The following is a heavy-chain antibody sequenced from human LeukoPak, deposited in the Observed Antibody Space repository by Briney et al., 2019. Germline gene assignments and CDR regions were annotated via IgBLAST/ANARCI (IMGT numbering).Heavy chain of an antibody. CDR3: ATNRAGTYDRPFDI. CDR2: IYTSGTT. V-gene: IGHV4-61*02. D-gene: IGHD1-26*01. J-gene: IGHJ3*02. CDR1: GGSVRRGNYY. Sequence: SETLSLTCTVSGGSVRRGNYYWTWIRQPAGSGLEWIGRIYTSGTTDYNPSLRTRVTISIDTSKNQFSLELSSVTATDTAVYFCATNRAGTYDRPFDIWGQGTMVTVSS.